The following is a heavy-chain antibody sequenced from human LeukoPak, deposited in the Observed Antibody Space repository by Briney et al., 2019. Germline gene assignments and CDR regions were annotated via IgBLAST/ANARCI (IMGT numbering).Heavy chain of an antibody. D-gene: IGHD6-25*01. V-gene: IGHV4-39*01. CDR2: IYYSGST. CDR3: APGPSAATPWDTHSFDP. Sequence: SETLSLTCTVSGGSISSSSDYWGWIRQPPGKGLEWIGSIYYSGSTYYNPSLKSRVTISVDTSKNQFSLKLSSVTAADTAVYYCAPGPSAATPWDTHSFDPWGQGTLVTVSS. CDR1: GGSISSSSDY. J-gene: IGHJ5*02.